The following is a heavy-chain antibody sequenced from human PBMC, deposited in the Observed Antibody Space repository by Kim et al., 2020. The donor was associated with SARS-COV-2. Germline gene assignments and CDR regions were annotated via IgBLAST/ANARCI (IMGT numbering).Heavy chain of an antibody. Sequence: GGSLRLSCAASGFTFSSYAMHWVRQAPGKGLEWVAVISYDGSNKYYADSVKGRFTISRDNSKNTLYLQMNSLRAEDTAVYYCARAEAPSTTVTSGYYYGMDVCGQGTTVTVSS. CDR1: GFTFSSYA. J-gene: IGHJ6*02. CDR2: ISYDGSNK. D-gene: IGHD4-17*01. V-gene: IGHV3-30*04. CDR3: ARAEAPSTTVTSGYYYGMDV.